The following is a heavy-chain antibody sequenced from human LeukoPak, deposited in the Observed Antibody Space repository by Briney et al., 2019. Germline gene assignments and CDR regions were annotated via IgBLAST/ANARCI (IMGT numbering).Heavy chain of an antibody. V-gene: IGHV3-73*01. CDR3: TTPNEGNWFDP. CDR2: IRDKGYGHAT. CDR1: GDSINSHY. D-gene: IGHD2-8*01. Sequence: PSATLSLTCTVFGDSINSHYWSWVRQASGKGLEWVGRIRDKGYGHATAYAASVKGRFTLSRDDSKNTAYLQMNSLKTEDTALYYCTTPNEGNWFDPWGQGTLVTVSS. J-gene: IGHJ5*02.